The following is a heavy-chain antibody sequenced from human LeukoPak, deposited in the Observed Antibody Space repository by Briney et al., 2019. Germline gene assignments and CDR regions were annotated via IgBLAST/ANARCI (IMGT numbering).Heavy chain of an antibody. CDR3: GRAFPPLRTSSAGDL. CDR2: ISYLSSHV. J-gene: IGHJ4*02. Sequence: GGSLRLSCSASGFTFSDYDMNWVRQAPGKGLEWVSSISYLSSHVYYGDSVKGRFSISRNNAKNSLYLQMNSLGAEDTAIYYCGRAFPPLRTSSAGDLWGQGILVTVSS. CDR1: GFTFSDYD. D-gene: IGHD3-16*01. V-gene: IGHV3-21*01.